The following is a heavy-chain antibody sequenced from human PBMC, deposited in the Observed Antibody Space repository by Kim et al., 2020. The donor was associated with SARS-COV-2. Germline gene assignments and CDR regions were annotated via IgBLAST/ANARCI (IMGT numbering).Heavy chain of an antibody. CDR1: GFTFSSYG. CDR2: IWYDGSNK. CDR3: ARELPVVPAAIRFYYGMDV. J-gene: IGHJ6*02. V-gene: IGHV3-33*01. Sequence: GGSLRLSCAASGFTFSSYGMHWVRQAPGKGLEWVAVIWYDGSNKYYADSVKGRFTISRDNSKNTLYLQMNSLRAEDTAVYYCARELPVVPAAIRFYYGMDVWGQGTTVTVS. D-gene: IGHD2-2*02.